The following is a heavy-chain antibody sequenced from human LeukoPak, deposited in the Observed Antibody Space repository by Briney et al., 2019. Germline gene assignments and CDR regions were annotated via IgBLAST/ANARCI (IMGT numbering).Heavy chain of an antibody. D-gene: IGHD3-16*01. CDR3: ARDVWATAFDY. V-gene: IGHV3-7*01. Sequence: GGSLRLSCAASGFTFSSYWMSWVRQAPGKGLEWVANIKYDGSEKYYVDSVKGRFTISRDNAKNSLYLQMNSLRAGDTAVYYCARDVWATAFDYWGQGTLVPVSS. J-gene: IGHJ4*02. CDR1: GFTFSSYW. CDR2: IKYDGSEK.